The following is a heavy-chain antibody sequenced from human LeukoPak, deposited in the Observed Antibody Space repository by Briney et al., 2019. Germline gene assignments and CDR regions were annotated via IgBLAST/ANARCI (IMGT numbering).Heavy chain of an antibody. V-gene: IGHV2-70*11. Sequence: ESGPTLVNPTQTLTLTCTFSGFSLSTSSMCVGWIRQPPGKALEWLARIDWDDDKYYISSLKTRLTISKDTSKNQVVLTMTNMDPVDTATYYCARIRSGSYSMDYWGQGTLVIVSS. CDR2: IDWDDDK. CDR1: GFSLSTSSMC. D-gene: IGHD1-26*01. CDR3: ARIRSGSYSMDY. J-gene: IGHJ4*02.